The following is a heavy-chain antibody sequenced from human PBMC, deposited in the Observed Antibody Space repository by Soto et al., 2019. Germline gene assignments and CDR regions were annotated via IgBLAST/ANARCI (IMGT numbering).Heavy chain of an antibody. V-gene: IGHV1-69*04. CDR2: IIPILGIA. D-gene: IGHD6-13*01. CDR1: GGTFSSYT. CDR3: VRDPRVGYSSSWPPLDAFDI. Sequence: GASVKVSCKASGGTFSSYTISWVRQAPGQGLEWMGRIIPILGIANYAQKFQGRVTITADKSTSTAYMELSSLRSEDTAVYYCVRDPRVGYSSSWPPLDAFDIWGQGTMVTVSS. J-gene: IGHJ3*02.